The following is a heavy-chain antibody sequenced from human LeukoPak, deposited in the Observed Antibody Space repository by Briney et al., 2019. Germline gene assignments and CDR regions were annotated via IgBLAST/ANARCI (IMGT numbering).Heavy chain of an antibody. V-gene: IGHV4-30-4*07. Sequence: PSETLSLTCAVSGGSISSGGYSWSWIRQPPGKGLEWIGYIYYSGSTYYNPSLKSRVTISVDTSKNQFSLKLSSVTAADTAVYYCARDSFYCRGGSCYSSKGIFEYWGQGTLVTVSS. CDR3: ARDSFYCRGGSCYSSKGIFEY. D-gene: IGHD2-15*01. CDR2: IYYSGST. CDR1: GGSISSGGYS. J-gene: IGHJ4*02.